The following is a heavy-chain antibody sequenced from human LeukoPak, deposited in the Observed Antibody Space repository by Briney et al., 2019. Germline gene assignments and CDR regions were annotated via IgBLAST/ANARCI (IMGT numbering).Heavy chain of an antibody. Sequence: GGSLRLSCAASGFTFSNNAMSWVRQAPGKGLEWVSTIAGITGNTYYADSVKGRFTISKDNSKNTLYLQMKSPRAEDTAIYYCTKYTSGWYEDYWGQGTLVTVSS. CDR1: GFTFSNNA. J-gene: IGHJ4*02. CDR3: TKYTSGWYEDY. CDR2: IAGITGNT. D-gene: IGHD6-19*01. V-gene: IGHV3-23*01.